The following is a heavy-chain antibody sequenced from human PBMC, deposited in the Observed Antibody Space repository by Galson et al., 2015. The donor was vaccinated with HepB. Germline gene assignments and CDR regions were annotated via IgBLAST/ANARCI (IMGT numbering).Heavy chain of an antibody. V-gene: IGHV1-18*01. J-gene: IGHJ5*02. D-gene: IGHD4-17*01. CDR1: GYTFTSYG. Sequence: SVKVSCKASGYTFTSYGISWVRQAPGQGLEWMGWISAYNGNTNYAQKLQGRVTMTTDTSTSTAYMELRSLRSDDTAVYYCARDRSVGATVTPRGALFDPWGQGTLVTVSS. CDR3: ARDRSVGATVTPRGALFDP. CDR2: ISAYNGNT.